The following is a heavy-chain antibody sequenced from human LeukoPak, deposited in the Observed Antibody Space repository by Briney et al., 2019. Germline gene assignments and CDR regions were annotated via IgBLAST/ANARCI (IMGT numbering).Heavy chain of an antibody. CDR3: ARTSIAARRANAFDI. D-gene: IGHD6-6*01. V-gene: IGHV4-30-2*01. CDR1: GGSISSGGYS. CDR2: IYHSGST. Sequence: PSETLSLTCAVSGGSISSGGYSWSWIRQPPGKGLEWIGYIYHSGSTYYNPSLKSRVAISVDRSKNQFSLKLSSVTAADTAVYYCARTSIAARRANAFDIWGQGTMVTVSS. J-gene: IGHJ3*02.